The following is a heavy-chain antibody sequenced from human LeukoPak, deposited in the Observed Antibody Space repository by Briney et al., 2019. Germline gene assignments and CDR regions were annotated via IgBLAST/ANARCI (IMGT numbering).Heavy chain of an antibody. J-gene: IGHJ4*02. V-gene: IGHV3-7*01. D-gene: IGHD4-23*01. CDR1: GFTFSHFW. CDR3: VTREVTVITRSTFDN. Sequence: GGSLRLSCLASGFTFSHFWMSWVRQAPGKGLEWVANIRPDDTEKYYGNSVKGRFTILRDNAKNSVYLQMNSLRAEDTAVYYCVTREVTVITRSTFDNWGQGTLVTVSS. CDR2: IRPDDTEK.